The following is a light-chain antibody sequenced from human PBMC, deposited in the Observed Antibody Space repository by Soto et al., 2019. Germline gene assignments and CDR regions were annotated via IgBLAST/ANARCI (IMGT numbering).Light chain of an antibody. J-gene: IGKJ1*01. V-gene: IGKV3-20*01. CDR1: QSIHTS. CDR2: DST. CDR3: QQYGSSYPWT. Sequence: LTQSPATLSLSPGERATLSCRASQSIHTSLAWYQQKPGQPPRLVVYDSTLRANGVPDRFSGSGSGTDFTLTISRLEPEDFAVYYCQQYGSSYPWTFGQGTKVDIK.